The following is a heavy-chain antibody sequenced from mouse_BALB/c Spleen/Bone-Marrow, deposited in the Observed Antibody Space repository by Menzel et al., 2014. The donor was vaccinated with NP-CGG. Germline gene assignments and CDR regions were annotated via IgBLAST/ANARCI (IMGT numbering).Heavy chain of an antibody. Sequence: VQLQQSGAELAKPGASVKLSCTASGFNIKDTYMHWVKQRPEQGLEWIGRIDPANGNTKYDPKFQDKATITADTSSNTAYLQLSSLTSEDTAVYYCAMYYYGSSLFAYWGQGTLVTVSA. D-gene: IGHD1-1*01. CDR3: AMYYYGSSLFAY. CDR1: GFNIKDTY. J-gene: IGHJ3*01. CDR2: IDPANGNT. V-gene: IGHV14-3*02.